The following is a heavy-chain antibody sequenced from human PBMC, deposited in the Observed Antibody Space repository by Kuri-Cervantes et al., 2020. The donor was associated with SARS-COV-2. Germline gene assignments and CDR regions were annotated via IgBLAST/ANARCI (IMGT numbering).Heavy chain of an antibody. V-gene: IGHV3-74*03. CDR1: GFAFSNSW. J-gene: IGHJ2*01. CDR3: TRAGNWYLDL. Sequence: GESLKISCAASGFAFSNSWMHWVRQAPGEGLVWVSRMNNDGTTITYADIVKGRFTISRDNAKNTLYLQMNSLRVEDTAVYYCTRAGNWYLDLWGRGTLVTVSS. CDR2: MNNDGTTI.